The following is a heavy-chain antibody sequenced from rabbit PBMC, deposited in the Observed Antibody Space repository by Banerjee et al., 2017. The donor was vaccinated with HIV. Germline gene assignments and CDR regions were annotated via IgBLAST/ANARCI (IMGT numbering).Heavy chain of an antibody. D-gene: IGHD7-1*01. Sequence: QSLEESGGDLVKPEGSLTLTCKASGFSFSGNTMCWVRQAPGKGLEWIACIYAGSSGSSGSTYYASWAKGRFTISKTSSTTVTLQMTSLTAADTATYFCARDLAAVTGWNFGLWGPGTLVTVS. CDR2: IYAGSSGSSGST. J-gene: IGHJ4*01. CDR1: GFSFSGNT. V-gene: IGHV1S40*01. CDR3: ARDLAAVTGWNFGL.